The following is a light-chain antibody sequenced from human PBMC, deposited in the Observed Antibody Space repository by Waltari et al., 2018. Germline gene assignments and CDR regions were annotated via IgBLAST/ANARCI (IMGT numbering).Light chain of an antibody. J-gene: IGKJ4*01. CDR1: QSVGSN. Sequence: EIVMTQSPATLSVSPGERATLSCRASQSVGSNLAWYQQKPGQPPRLLIYGASTRATDVPARFSGSGSGTEFTLTISSLQSEDFAVYYCLQFTDWPPSLTFGGGTKVEIK. CDR2: GAS. CDR3: LQFTDWPPSLT. V-gene: IGKV3-15*01.